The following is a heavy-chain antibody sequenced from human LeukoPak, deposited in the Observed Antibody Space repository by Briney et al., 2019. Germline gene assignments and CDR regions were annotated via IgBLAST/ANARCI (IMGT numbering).Heavy chain of an antibody. V-gene: IGHV4-34*01. CDR2: INHSGST. Sequence: SETLSLTCAVYGGSFSGYYWSWIRQPPGKGLEWIGEINHSGSTNYNPSLKSRVTISVDTSKNQFSLKLSSVTAADTAVYYCARLPGLAAADDDDEGDYWGQGTLVTVSS. D-gene: IGHD6-13*01. J-gene: IGHJ4*02. CDR1: GGSFSGYY. CDR3: ARLPGLAAADDDDEGDY.